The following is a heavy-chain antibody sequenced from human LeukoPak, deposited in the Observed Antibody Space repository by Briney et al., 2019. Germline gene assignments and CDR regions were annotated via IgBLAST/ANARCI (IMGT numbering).Heavy chain of an antibody. Sequence: SQTLSLTCTVSGGSISSGGYYWSWLRQHPGKGLEWIGYIYYSGSTYYNPSLKSRVTISVDTSKNQFSLKLSSVTAADTAVYYCARSLYCSSTSCFWFDPWGQGTLVTVSS. V-gene: IGHV4-31*03. CDR1: GGSISSGGYY. CDR3: ARSLYCSSTSCFWFDP. D-gene: IGHD2-2*01. J-gene: IGHJ5*02. CDR2: IYYSGST.